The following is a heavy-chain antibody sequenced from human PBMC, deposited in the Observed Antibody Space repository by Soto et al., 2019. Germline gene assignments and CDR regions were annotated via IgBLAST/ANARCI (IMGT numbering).Heavy chain of an antibody. CDR1: GGTFSSYT. CDR3: ARVSSSSSQDDY. Sequence: ASVKVSCKASGGTFSSYTISWVRQAPGQGLEWMGRIIPILGIANYAQKFQGRVTITADKSTSTAYMELSSLRSEDTAVYYCARVSSSSSQDDYWGQGTLVTVSS. CDR2: IIPILGIA. J-gene: IGHJ4*02. D-gene: IGHD6-6*01. V-gene: IGHV1-69*02.